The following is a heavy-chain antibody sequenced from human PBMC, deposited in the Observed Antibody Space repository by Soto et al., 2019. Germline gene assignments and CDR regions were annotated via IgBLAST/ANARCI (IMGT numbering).Heavy chain of an antibody. D-gene: IGHD3-22*01. Sequence: QVQLVQSGAEVKKPGSSVKVSCKASGGTFSSYAISWVRQAPGQGREWMGGIIPIFGTANYAQKFQGRVTITADESTSTAYMELSSLRSEDTAVYYCARVGIRITMIVAGGMDVWGQGTTVTVSS. J-gene: IGHJ6*02. V-gene: IGHV1-69*01. CDR1: GGTFSSYA. CDR3: ARVGIRITMIVAGGMDV. CDR2: IIPIFGTA.